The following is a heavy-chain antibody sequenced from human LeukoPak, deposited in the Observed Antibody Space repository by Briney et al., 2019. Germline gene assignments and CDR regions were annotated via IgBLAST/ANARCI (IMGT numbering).Heavy chain of an antibody. CDR3: ARASDNVLLWFGELSETGHFDY. CDR2: INPNSGGT. J-gene: IGHJ4*02. D-gene: IGHD3-10*01. Sequence: GASVKVSCKASGYTFTGYYMHWVRQAPGQGLEWMGWINPNSGGTNYAQKFQGRVTMTRDTSISTAYMELSRLRSEDTAVYYCARASDNVLLWFGELSETGHFDYWGQGTLVTVSS. V-gene: IGHV1-2*02. CDR1: GYTFTGYY.